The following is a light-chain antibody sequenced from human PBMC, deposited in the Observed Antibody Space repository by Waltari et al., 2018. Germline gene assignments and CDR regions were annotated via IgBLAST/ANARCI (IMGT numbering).Light chain of an antibody. CDR1: SSTIGNDN. J-gene: IGLJ1*01. CDR3: VGWDGSLRAYV. Sequence: QPVLTQPPSASGTPGQRVTISCSGSSSTIGNDNVYWYQQLPGKAPKLLIYNDVRRPSGVPDRFSGSKSGTSASLAISGLRSEDEADYYCVGWDGSLRAYVFGTGTMLTVL. CDR2: NDV. V-gene: IGLV1-47*01.